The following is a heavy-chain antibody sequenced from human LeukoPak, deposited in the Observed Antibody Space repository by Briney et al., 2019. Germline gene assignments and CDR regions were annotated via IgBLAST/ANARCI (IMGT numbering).Heavy chain of an antibody. CDR2: IIPIFGIA. Sequence: SVKVSCKASGGTFSSYAISWVRQAPGQGLEWMGRIIPIFGIANYAQKFQGRVTITADKSTSTACMELSSLRSEDTAVYYCAMGLAVARFDCWGQGTLVTVSS. D-gene: IGHD6-19*01. CDR3: AMGLAVARFDC. V-gene: IGHV1-69*04. CDR1: GGTFSSYA. J-gene: IGHJ4*02.